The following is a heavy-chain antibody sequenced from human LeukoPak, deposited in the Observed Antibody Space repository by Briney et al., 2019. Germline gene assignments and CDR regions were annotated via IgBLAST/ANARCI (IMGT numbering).Heavy chain of an antibody. V-gene: IGHV1-69*13. CDR1: GGTFSSYA. CDR2: NIPIFGTA. CDR3: AREGGYDSFCLY. J-gene: IGHJ4*02. D-gene: IGHD5-12*01. Sequence: SVKVSCKASGGTFSSYAISWVRQAPGQGLEWMGGNIPIFGTANYAQKFQGRVTITADESTSTAYMELSSLRSEDTAVYYCAREGGYDSFCLYWXQGTLVTVSS.